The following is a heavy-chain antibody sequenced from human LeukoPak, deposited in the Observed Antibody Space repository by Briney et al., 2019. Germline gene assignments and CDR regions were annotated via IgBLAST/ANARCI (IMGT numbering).Heavy chain of an antibody. J-gene: IGHJ4*02. D-gene: IGHD5-24*01. CDR1: GGSIYSGSYY. CDR2: IYTSGST. Sequence: SQTLSLTCTVSGGSIYSGSYYWSWIRQPAGKGLEWIGRIYTSGSTNYNPSLKSRVTISVDTSKNQFSLKLSSGTAAETAVYYCARDRRDGYNLYYFDLWGQGTLVTVSS. CDR3: ARDRRDGYNLYYFDL. V-gene: IGHV4-61*02.